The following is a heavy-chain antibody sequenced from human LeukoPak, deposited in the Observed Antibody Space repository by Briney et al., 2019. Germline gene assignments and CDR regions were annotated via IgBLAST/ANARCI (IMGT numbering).Heavy chain of an antibody. J-gene: IGHJ4*02. CDR3: AKESGYSSGWYSGYYFDY. Sequence: GGSLRLSCAASGFTFSSYAMSWVRQAPGKGLEWVSAISGSGGSTYYADSVKGRSTISRDNSKNTLYLQMNSLRAEDTAVYYCAKESGYSSGWYSGYYFDYWGQGTLVTVSS. CDR2: ISGSGGST. V-gene: IGHV3-23*01. D-gene: IGHD6-19*01. CDR1: GFTFSSYA.